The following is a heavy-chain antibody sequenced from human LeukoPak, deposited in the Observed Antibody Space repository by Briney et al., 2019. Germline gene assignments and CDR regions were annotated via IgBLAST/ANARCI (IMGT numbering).Heavy chain of an antibody. V-gene: IGHV3-15*01. CDR2: IKSKTNGGTT. D-gene: IGHD7-27*01. CDR1: GFTFSNAW. Sequence: GGSLRLSCAASGFTFSNAWMSWVRQAPGKGLEWVGRIKSKTNGGTTDYAAPVKGRFTISRDDSKNTLYLQMNSLKTEDTAVYYCTTDRRRWNWGVSYWGQGTLVTVSS. CDR3: TTDRRRWNWGVSY. J-gene: IGHJ4*02.